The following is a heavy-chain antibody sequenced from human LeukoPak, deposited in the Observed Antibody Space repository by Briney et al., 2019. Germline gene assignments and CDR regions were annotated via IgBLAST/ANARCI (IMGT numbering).Heavy chain of an antibody. CDR3: ARTYCSGGSCHFDY. V-gene: IGHV4-59*08. CDR2: IFYSWTT. CDR1: GGSIRSYY. Sequence: SETLSLTCTVSGGSIRSYYWSWIRQPPGKGLEWVGYIFYSWTTDSNPSLKSRVTISVDTSKNQFSLKLSSVTAADTAVYYCARTYCSGGSCHFDYWGQGTLVTVSS. D-gene: IGHD2-15*01. J-gene: IGHJ4*02.